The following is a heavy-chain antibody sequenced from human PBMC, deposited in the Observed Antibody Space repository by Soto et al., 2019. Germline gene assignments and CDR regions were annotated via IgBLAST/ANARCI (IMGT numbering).Heavy chain of an antibody. Sequence: GGSLRLSCAASGFTFSSYEMNWVRQAPGKGLEWVSYISSSGSTIYYADSVKGRFTISRDNAENSLYLQMNSLRAEDTAVYYCARDGMRRSRLGYYGMDVWGQGTTVTVSS. CDR1: GFTFSSYE. J-gene: IGHJ6*02. D-gene: IGHD1-26*01. CDR3: ARDGMRRSRLGYYGMDV. V-gene: IGHV3-48*03. CDR2: ISSSGSTI.